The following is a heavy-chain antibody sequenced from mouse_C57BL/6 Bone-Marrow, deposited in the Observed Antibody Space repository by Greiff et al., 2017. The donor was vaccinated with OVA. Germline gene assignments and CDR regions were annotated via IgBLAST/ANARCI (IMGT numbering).Heavy chain of an antibody. Sequence: DVHLVESGGGLVQPKGSLKLSCAASGFTFNTYAMHWVRQAPGKGLEWVARIRSKSSNYATYYADSVKDRFTISRDVSQSMLYLQMNNLKTEDTAMYYCMREEYYGSSSWFAYWGQGTLVTVSA. D-gene: IGHD1-1*01. CDR3: MREEYYGSSSWFAY. CDR2: IRSKSSNYAT. CDR1: GFTFNTYA. J-gene: IGHJ3*01. V-gene: IGHV10-3*01.